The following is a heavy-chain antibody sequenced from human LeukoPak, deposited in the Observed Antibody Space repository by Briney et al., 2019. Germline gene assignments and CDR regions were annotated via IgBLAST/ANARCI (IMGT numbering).Heavy chain of an antibody. Sequence: SSETLSLTCTVSGGSISSSSYYWGWIRQPPGKGLEWIGSIYYSGSTYYNPSLKSRVTISVDTSKNQFSLKLNSVTAADTAVYYCARQAAYYDSSGRAFWGQGTLVTVSS. CDR1: GGSISSSSYY. J-gene: IGHJ4*02. CDR2: IYYSGST. D-gene: IGHD3-22*01. CDR3: ARQAAYYDSSGRAF. V-gene: IGHV4-39*01.